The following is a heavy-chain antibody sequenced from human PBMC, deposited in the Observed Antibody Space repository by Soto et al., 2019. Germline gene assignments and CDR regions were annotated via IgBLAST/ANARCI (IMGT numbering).Heavy chain of an antibody. D-gene: IGHD1-26*01. J-gene: IGHJ5*02. V-gene: IGHV1-18*01. CDR1: GYTFTSYG. Sequence: QVQLVQSGPEVKKFGASVKVSCKASGYTFTSYGISWVRQAPGQGLEWTGWISAYNGNTNYAQKLQGRVTMTTDTSTSTAYMERRSLRSDDTAVYYCARRRGSGVGATWFDPWGQGTLVTVSS. CDR2: ISAYNGNT. CDR3: ARRRGSGVGATWFDP.